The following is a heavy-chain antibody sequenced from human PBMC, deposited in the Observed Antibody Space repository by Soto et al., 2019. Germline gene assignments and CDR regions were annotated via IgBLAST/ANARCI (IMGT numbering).Heavy chain of an antibody. CDR1: GGSISSSSYY. Sequence: SETLSLTCTVSGGSISSSSYYWGWIRQPPGKGLEWIGSIYYSGSTYYNPSLKSRVTISVDTSKNQFSLKLSSVTAADTAVYYCARAGTLYGQLVYYYYGMDVWGQGTTVTVSS. CDR3: ARAGTLYGQLVYYYYGMDV. D-gene: IGHD6-6*01. J-gene: IGHJ6*02. CDR2: IYYSGST. V-gene: IGHV4-39*01.